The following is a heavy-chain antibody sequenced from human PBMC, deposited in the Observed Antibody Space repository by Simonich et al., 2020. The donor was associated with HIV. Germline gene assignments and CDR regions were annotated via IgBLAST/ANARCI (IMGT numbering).Heavy chain of an antibody. Sequence: QVQLQQWGAGLLKPSETLSLTCAVYGGSFSGHYWTWIRQPPGKGLVWIGELNHSGTSNYNPSLNSRVTISVDTSKNQFSLKLNSVTAADTAVYYCARHFWVGESWGAFDFWGQGTMVTVSS. V-gene: IGHV4-34*02. CDR1: GGSFSGHY. CDR3: ARHFWVGESWGAFDF. J-gene: IGHJ3*01. CDR2: LNHSGTS. D-gene: IGHD3-10*01.